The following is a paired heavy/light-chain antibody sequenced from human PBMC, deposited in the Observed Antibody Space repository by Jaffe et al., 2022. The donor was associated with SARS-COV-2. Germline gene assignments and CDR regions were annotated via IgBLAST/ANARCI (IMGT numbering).Light chain of an antibody. J-gene: IGLJ2*01. Sequence: QSALTQPASVSGSPGQSITISCTGTSSDVGGYNYVSWYQQHPGKAPKLMIYEVSNRPSGVSNRFSGSKSGNTASLTISGLQAEDEADYYCSSYTSSHVVFGGGTKLTVL. CDR2: EVS. V-gene: IGLV2-14*01. CDR1: SSDVGGYNY. CDR3: SSYTSSHVV.
Heavy chain of an antibody. D-gene: IGHD2-8*01. V-gene: IGHV3-30-3*01. CDR2: ISYDGSNK. J-gene: IGHJ4*02. CDR3: ARDFGQEIVLMVYAIWSGLDY. CDR1: GFTFSSYA. Sequence: QVQLVESGGGVVQPGRSLRLSCAASGFTFSSYAMHWVRQAPGKGLEWVAVISYDGSNKYYADSVKGRFTISRDNSKNTLYLQMNSLRAEDTAVYYCARDFGQEIVLMVYAIWSGLDYWGQGTLVTVSS.